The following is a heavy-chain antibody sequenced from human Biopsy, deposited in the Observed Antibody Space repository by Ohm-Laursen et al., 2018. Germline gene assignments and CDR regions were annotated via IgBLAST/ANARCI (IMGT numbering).Heavy chain of an antibody. CDR2: VYNGGIT. V-gene: IGHV4-59*08. Sequence: PSETLSLTCSVSGGSIISYYWTWIRQPPGKGLEWIGHVYNGGITNYNPSLKSRVTISADTSKNQFSLKLGSVTVTDTAVFYCARRGSGGRSFDYWGQGSLVTVSS. CDR1: GGSIISYY. CDR3: ARRGSGGRSFDY. J-gene: IGHJ4*02. D-gene: IGHD2-15*01.